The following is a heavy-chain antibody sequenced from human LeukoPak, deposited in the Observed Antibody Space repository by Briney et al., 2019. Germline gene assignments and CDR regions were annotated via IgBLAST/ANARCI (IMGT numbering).Heavy chain of an antibody. CDR3: ARVIGYCTSSSCYAGGEDFDY. CDR1: GYTFTSYG. J-gene: IGHJ4*02. V-gene: IGHV1-18*01. D-gene: IGHD2-2*01. Sequence: GAAVKVSCKASGYTFTSYGISWVRQAPGQGLEWMGWISSYNVNANYAQELQGRVTMTTDTSTSTAYMELRSLRSDDTAVYYCARVIGYCTSSSCYAGGEDFDYWGQGTLVTVSS. CDR2: ISSYNVNA.